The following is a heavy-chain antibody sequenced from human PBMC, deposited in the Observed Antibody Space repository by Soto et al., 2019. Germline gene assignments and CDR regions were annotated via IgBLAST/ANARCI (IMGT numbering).Heavy chain of an antibody. J-gene: IGHJ5*02. CDR3: AKDPRPEWIQLWFDH. D-gene: IGHD5-18*01. CDR1: GFTFSSYS. CDR2: ISSSSSYI. Sequence: PGGSLRLSCAASGFTFSSYSMNWVRQAPGKGLEWVSSISSSSSYIYYADSVKGRFTISRDNAKNSLYLQMNSLRAEDTAVYYCAKDPRPEWIQLWFDHWGQGTLVTVSS. V-gene: IGHV3-21*04.